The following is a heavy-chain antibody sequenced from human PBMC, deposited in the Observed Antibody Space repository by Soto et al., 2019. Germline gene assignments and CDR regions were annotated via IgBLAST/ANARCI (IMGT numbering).Heavy chain of an antibody. CDR1: GRTVSSYS. J-gene: IGHJ4*02. D-gene: IGHD3-9*01. V-gene: IGHV1-69*06. Sequence: SGKVSAKASGRTVSSYSISWVRQAPGQGLEWMGGITPIFGTAPYPQKFQGRVTIPAAKSTSQAYLELRRLRPEDPAVYYCASALVTTRWLTDYWGQGPLVTVSS. CDR3: ASALVTTRWLTDY. CDR2: ITPIFGTA.